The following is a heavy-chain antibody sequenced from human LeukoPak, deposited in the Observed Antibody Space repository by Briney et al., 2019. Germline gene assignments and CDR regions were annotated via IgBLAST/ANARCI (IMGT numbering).Heavy chain of an antibody. Sequence: SETLSLTRAVYGGSFSGYYWSWIRQPPGKGLEWIGEIDHSGSTNYNPSLKSRVTISVDTSKNQFSLKLSSVTAADTAVYYCARGSAPSSSWFLWGQGTLVTVSS. CDR2: IDHSGST. CDR1: GGSFSGYY. CDR3: ARGSAPSSSWFL. V-gene: IGHV4-34*01. D-gene: IGHD6-13*01. J-gene: IGHJ4*02.